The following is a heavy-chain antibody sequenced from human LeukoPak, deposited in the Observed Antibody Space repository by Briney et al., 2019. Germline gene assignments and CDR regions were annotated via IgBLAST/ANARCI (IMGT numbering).Heavy chain of an antibody. Sequence: ASVKVSCKASGYTFTGYYIYWVRHAPGQGLEWMGWIYPNSGGTNYAQKFQARVIMTRDTSISTVYMELSRLRPDDTAVYYCARVGGQYWFDPWGQGTLVTVSS. CDR1: GYTFTGYY. D-gene: IGHD3-16*01. V-gene: IGHV1-2*02. J-gene: IGHJ5*02. CDR2: IYPNSGGT. CDR3: ARVGGQYWFDP.